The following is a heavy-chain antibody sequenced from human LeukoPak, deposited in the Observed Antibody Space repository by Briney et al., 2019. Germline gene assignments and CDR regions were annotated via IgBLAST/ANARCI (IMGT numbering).Heavy chain of an antibody. J-gene: IGHJ4*02. Sequence: SVKVSCKASGYTFTSYGISWVRQAPGQGLEWMGGIIPIFGTANYAQKFQGRVTITADESTSTAYMELSSLRSEDTAVYYCARTYYYDSSGYHYFDYWGQGTLVTVSS. CDR3: ARTYYYDSSGYHYFDY. CDR2: IIPIFGTA. D-gene: IGHD3-22*01. CDR1: GYTFTSYG. V-gene: IGHV1-69*13.